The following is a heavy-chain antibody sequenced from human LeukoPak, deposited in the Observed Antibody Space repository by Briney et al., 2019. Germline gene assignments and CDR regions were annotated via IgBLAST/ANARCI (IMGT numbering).Heavy chain of an antibody. CDR1: GFTFSSYW. J-gene: IGHJ3*02. Sequence: GGSLRLSCAASGFTFSSYWMHWVRQAPGKGLVWVSRINNDGSSTSYADSVKGRFTISRDNAKNTLYLQMNSLRAEDTAVYYCAKGYDFWSGYYHDDAFDIWGQGTMVTVSS. CDR3: AKGYDFWSGYYHDDAFDI. V-gene: IGHV3-74*01. CDR2: INNDGSST. D-gene: IGHD3-3*01.